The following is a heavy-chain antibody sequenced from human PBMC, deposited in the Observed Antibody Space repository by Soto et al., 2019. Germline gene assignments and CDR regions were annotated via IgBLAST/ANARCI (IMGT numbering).Heavy chain of an antibody. CDR3: ARHVTWYGELELPALDY. CDR2: IYPGDSDT. V-gene: IGHV5-51*01. CDR1: GYSFTSYW. Sequence: PGESLKISCKGSGYSFTSYWIGWVCQMPGKGLEWMGIIYPGDSDTRYSPSFQGQVTISADKSISTAYLQWSSLKASDTAMYYCARHVTWYGELELPALDYWGQGTLVTVSS. J-gene: IGHJ4*02. D-gene: IGHD1-7*01.